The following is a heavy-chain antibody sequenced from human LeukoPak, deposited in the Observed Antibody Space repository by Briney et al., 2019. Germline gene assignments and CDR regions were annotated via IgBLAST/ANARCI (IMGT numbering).Heavy chain of an antibody. D-gene: IGHD6-13*01. V-gene: IGHV1-2*04. CDR3: ARDASSSSVGDYYYYGMDV. Sequence: VASVKVSCEASGYTFTGYYMHWVRQAPGQGLEWMGWINPNSGGTNYAQKFQGWVTMTRDTSISTAYMELSRLRSDDTAVYYCARDASSSSVGDYYYYGMDVWGQGTTVTVSS. J-gene: IGHJ6*02. CDR2: INPNSGGT. CDR1: GYTFTGYY.